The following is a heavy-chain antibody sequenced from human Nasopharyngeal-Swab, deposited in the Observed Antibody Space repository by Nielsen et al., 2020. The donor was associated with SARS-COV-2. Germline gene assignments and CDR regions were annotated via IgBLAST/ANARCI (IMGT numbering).Heavy chain of an antibody. CDR3: ARRAYSSSWVDY. Sequence: KVSCKGSGYSVTSYWISWVRQMPGKGLEWMGRIDPSDSYTNYSPSFQGHVTISADKSISTAYLQWSSLKASDTAMYYCARRAYSSSWVDYWGQGTLVTVSS. CDR2: IDPSDSYT. D-gene: IGHD6-6*01. CDR1: GYSVTSYW. V-gene: IGHV5-10-1*01. J-gene: IGHJ4*02.